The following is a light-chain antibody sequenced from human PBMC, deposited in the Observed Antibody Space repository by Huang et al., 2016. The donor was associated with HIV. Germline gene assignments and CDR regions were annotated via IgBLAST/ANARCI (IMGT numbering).Light chain of an antibody. CDR3: QQYDDWPLT. CDR2: RVS. CDR1: QSVNNN. J-gene: IGKJ4*01. Sequence: EILMTQSPATLSVAPGERANLACRASQSVNNNLAWYQYKLGQAPRLLLYRVSTRATGVSVRFSGSGSGTDFTLTISGLQSEDFALYFCQQYDDWPLTFGGGTQVEIK. V-gene: IGKV3-15*01.